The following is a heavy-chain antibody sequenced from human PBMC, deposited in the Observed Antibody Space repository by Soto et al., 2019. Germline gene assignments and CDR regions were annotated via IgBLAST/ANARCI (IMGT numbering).Heavy chain of an antibody. Sequence: EVQLLESGGGLVQPGGSRRLSCEASGFTFSNYAMSWFRQAPGKGLEGVAVVGPSDGVKKYADSVKGRFTISRDNSKNTLYLQLSSLRAEDTAVYYCAKDLISKNGVYDAFDMWGQGTMVTVSS. V-gene: IGHV3-23*01. CDR1: GFTFSNYA. D-gene: IGHD3-10*01. J-gene: IGHJ3*02. CDR2: VGPSDGVK. CDR3: AKDLISKNGVYDAFDM.